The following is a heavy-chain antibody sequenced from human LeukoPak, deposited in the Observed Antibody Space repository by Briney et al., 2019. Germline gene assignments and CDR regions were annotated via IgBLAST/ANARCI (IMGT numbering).Heavy chain of an antibody. J-gene: IGHJ5*02. CDR2: IFYTGST. CDR3: ARHDRYGSTWYMKWFDP. V-gene: IGHV4-39*01. Sequence: PSGTLSLTCTVSGGSISSISYYWGWIRQPPGKGLEWIGNIFYTGSTYYNASLKSRVTISVDTSKNQFSLKLSSVTAADTAVYYCARHDRYGSTWYMKWFDPWGQGTLVTVSP. D-gene: IGHD6-13*01. CDR1: GGSISSISYY.